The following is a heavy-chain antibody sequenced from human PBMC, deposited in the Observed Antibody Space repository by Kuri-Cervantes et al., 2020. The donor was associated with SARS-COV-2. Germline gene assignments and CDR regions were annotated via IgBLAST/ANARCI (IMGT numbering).Heavy chain of an antibody. CDR3: ASRYCSGGSCYSLYAFDI. V-gene: IGHV1-69*13. CDR2: IVPIFGTA. D-gene: IGHD2-15*01. CDR1: GGTFSSYA. J-gene: IGHJ3*02. Sequence: SVKVSCKASGGTFSSYAISWVRQAPGQGLEWMGGIVPIFGTANYAQKFQGRVTITADESTSTAYMELSSLRSEDTAVYYCASRYCSGGSCYSLYAFDIWGQGTMVTVSS.